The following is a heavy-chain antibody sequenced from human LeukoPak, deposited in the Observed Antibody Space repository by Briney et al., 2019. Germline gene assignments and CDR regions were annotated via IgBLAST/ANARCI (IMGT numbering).Heavy chain of an antibody. Sequence: GGSLRLSCAASGFAVIDHFMHWVRQAPGEGLQWVSTINGAGVTYYAASVKGRFTISRDRVKNTVSLQMNNLRADDTAAYFCARRGVQGYMDVWGKGTTVTVSS. CDR1: GFAVIDHF. CDR2: INGAGVT. V-gene: IGHV3-69-1*01. CDR3: ARRGVQGYMDV. J-gene: IGHJ6*03. D-gene: IGHD1-26*01.